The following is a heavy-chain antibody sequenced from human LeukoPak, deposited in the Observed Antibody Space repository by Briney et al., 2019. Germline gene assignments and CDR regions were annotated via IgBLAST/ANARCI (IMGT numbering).Heavy chain of an antibody. CDR3: ARKRARVPGFAY. V-gene: IGHV4-34*01. Sequence: SETLSLTCAVYGGSFSGYYWSWIRQPPGKGLEWIGEINHSGSTNYNPSLKSRVTISVDTSKNQFSLKLSSVTAADTAVYYCARKRARVPGFAYWGQGTLVTVSS. CDR1: GGSFSGYY. J-gene: IGHJ4*02. CDR2: INHSGST. D-gene: IGHD3-10*01.